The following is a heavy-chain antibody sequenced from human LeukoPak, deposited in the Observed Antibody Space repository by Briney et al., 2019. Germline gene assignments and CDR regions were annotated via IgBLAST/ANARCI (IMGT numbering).Heavy chain of an antibody. Sequence: GGSLRLSCAASGFTFSSYWMSWVRQAPGKGLEWVANINQDRSEKYYVDSIKGRFTISRDNAKNSLYLQMNSLRVEDTAVYYCARDWDGSGTSLDYWGQRTLVTVSS. D-gene: IGHD3-10*01. CDR2: INQDRSEK. CDR3: ARDWDGSGTSLDY. J-gene: IGHJ4*02. V-gene: IGHV3-7*04. CDR1: GFTFSSYW.